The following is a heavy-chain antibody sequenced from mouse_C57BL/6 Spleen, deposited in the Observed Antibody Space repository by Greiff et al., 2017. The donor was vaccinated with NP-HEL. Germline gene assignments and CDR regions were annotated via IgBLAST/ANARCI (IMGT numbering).Heavy chain of an antibody. CDR1: GFTFSDAW. CDR2: IRNKANNHAT. CDR3: TRLFNWDGFDY. V-gene: IGHV6-6*01. Sequence: EVQGVESGGGLVQPGGSMKLSCAASGFTFSDAWMDWVRQSPEKGLEWVAEIRNKANNHATYYAESVKGRFTISRDDSKSSVYLQMNSLRAEDTGIYYCTRLFNWDGFDYWGQGTTLTVSS. J-gene: IGHJ2*01. D-gene: IGHD4-1*01.